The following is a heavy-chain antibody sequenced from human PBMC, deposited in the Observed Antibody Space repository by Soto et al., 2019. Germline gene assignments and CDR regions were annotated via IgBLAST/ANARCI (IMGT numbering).Heavy chain of an antibody. Sequence: SETLSLTCTVSGGSISSYYWSWIRQPAGKGLEWIGRIYTSGSTNYNPSLKSRVTMSVDTSKNQFSLKLRSVAAADTAVYYCARELSWFGELLYDYWGQGTLVTVSS. CDR3: ARELSWFGELLYDY. V-gene: IGHV4-4*07. J-gene: IGHJ4*02. CDR1: GGSISSYY. CDR2: IYTSGST. D-gene: IGHD3-10*01.